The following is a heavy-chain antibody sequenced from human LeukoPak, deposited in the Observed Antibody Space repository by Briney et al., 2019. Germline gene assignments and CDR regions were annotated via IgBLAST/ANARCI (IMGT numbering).Heavy chain of an antibody. CDR3: AKDTSIIAPRSDY. J-gene: IGHJ4*02. CDR2: VSNSGGGT. CDR1: GFTFSSYA. D-gene: IGHD6-6*01. Sequence: HPGGSLRLSCAASGFTFSSYAMSWVRQAPGEGLEWVSVVSNSGGGTYYADSVKGRFTISRDNSKNTLYLQMNSLRAEDTAVYYCAKDTSIIAPRSDYWGQGTLVTVSS. V-gene: IGHV3-23*01.